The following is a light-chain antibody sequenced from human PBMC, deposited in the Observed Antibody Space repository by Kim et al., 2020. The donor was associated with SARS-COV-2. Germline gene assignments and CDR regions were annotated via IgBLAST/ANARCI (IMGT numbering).Light chain of an antibody. CDR1: FSNIGNNA. J-gene: IGLJ2*01. V-gene: IGLV1-44*01. CDR3: ASWDDSLNGRV. Sequence: GQRVTIPCSGSFSNIGNNAVNWYQQYPGMAPKLLIYNKNQRPSGVPDRFSGSKSGSSASLAISGLQSEDEADYYCASWDDSLNGRVFGGGTKVTVL. CDR2: NKN.